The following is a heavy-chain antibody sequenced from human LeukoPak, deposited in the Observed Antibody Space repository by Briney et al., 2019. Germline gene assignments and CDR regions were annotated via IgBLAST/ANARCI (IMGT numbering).Heavy chain of an antibody. CDR2: INPTSTAI. CDR3: VRLRRNSNRSYYYYYYDS. Sequence: GGSLRLSCVASGLTFSDYSINRVRRAPGKGLEWVSSINPTSTAIYYADSVRGRFTISRDNAKSSLYLQMDSVRAEDTAVYYCVRLRRNSNRSYYYYYYDSWGQGILVTVSS. J-gene: IGHJ5*01. V-gene: IGHV3-21*01. CDR1: GLTFSDYS. D-gene: IGHD3-10*01.